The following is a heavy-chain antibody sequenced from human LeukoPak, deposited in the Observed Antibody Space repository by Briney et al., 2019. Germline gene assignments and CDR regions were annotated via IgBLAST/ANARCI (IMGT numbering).Heavy chain of an antibody. J-gene: IGHJ4*02. D-gene: IGHD5-24*01. CDR1: GGSISSSSYY. CDR3: ARGDGYNSYY. Sequence: SETLSLTCTVSGGSISSSSYYWSWIRQPAGKGLEWIGRIYTSGSTNYNPSLKSRVTISVDTSKNQFSLKLSSVTAADTAVYYCARGDGYNSYYWGQGTLVTVSS. CDR2: IYTSGST. V-gene: IGHV4-61*02.